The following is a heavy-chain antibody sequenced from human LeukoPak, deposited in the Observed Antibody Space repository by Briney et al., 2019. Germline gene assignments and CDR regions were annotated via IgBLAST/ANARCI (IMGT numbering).Heavy chain of an antibody. CDR2: IYYSGGA. CDR1: GGSISSYY. V-gene: IGHV4-59*01. Sequence: SETLSLTCTVSGGSISSYYWSWIRQPPGKGLEWIGYIYYSGGANYNPSLKSRVTISVDTSKNQFSLKLSSVTAADTAVYYCARGGSYSYGFLGPYGMDVWGQGTTVTVSS. J-gene: IGHJ6*02. D-gene: IGHD5-18*01. CDR3: ARGGSYSYGFLGPYGMDV.